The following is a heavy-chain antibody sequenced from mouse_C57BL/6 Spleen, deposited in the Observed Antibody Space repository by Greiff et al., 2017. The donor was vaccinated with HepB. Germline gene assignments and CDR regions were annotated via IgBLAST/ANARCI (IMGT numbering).Heavy chain of an antibody. V-gene: IGHV5-9-1*02. CDR2: ISSGGDYI. CDR3: TRVPYDYDYFDY. J-gene: IGHJ2*01. D-gene: IGHD2-4*01. CDR1: GFTFSSYA. Sequence: EVKLVESGEGLVKPGGSLKLSCAASGFTFSSYAMSWVRQTPEKRLEWVAYISSGGDYIYYAATVKGRFTISRDNARNTLYLQMSSLKSEDTAMYYCTRVPYDYDYFDYWGQGTTLTVSS.